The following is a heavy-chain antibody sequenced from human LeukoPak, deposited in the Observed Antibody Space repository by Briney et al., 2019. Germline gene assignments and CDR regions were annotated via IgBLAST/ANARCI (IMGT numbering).Heavy chain of an antibody. J-gene: IGHJ4*02. CDR3: AKERGYCSSTSCHYFDY. D-gene: IGHD2-2*01. V-gene: IGHV3-74*01. Sequence: GGSLRLSCAASGFTFSSSWMYWVRQAPGKGLVWVSQISSDGSNTNYADSAKGRFTIPRDNAKNTLYLQMNSLRAEDTAVYYCAKERGYCSSTSCHYFDYWGQGTLVTVSS. CDR1: GFTFSSSW. CDR2: ISSDGSNT.